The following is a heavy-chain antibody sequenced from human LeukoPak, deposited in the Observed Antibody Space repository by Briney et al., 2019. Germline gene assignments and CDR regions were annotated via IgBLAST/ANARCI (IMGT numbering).Heavy chain of an antibody. V-gene: IGHV3-7*01. J-gene: IGHJ4*02. CDR2: IKQDGSEK. Sequence: GGSLRLSCAASGFTFSNYWMNWVRQAPGKGLEWVANIKQDGSEKYYVDSVKGRFTISRDNAKNSLYLQMNSLRAEDTAVYYCAGPITMIRGWGQGTLVTVSS. CDR1: GFTFSNYW. CDR3: AGPITMIRG. D-gene: IGHD3-22*01.